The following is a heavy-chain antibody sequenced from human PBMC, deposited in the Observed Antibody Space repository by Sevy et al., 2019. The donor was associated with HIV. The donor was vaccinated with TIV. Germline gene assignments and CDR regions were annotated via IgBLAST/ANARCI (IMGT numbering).Heavy chain of an antibody. J-gene: IGHJ5*02. CDR2: ISGSGGST. V-gene: IGHV3-23*01. D-gene: IGHD6-19*01. CDR1: GFTFSSYA. CDR3: AKEGGATVAGTGENWFDP. Sequence: GGSLRLSCAASGFTFSSYAMSWVRQAPGKGLEWVSAISGSGGSTYYADSVKGRFTISRDNSKNTLDLQMNSLRAEDTAVYYCAKEGGATVAGTGENWFDPWGLGTLVTVSS.